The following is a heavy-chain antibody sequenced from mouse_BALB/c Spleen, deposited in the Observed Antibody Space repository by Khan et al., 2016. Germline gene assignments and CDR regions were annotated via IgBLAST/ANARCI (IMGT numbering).Heavy chain of an antibody. V-gene: IGHV1-9*01. CDR1: GYTFSRYW. CDR3: ASGAY. Sequence: QVQLQQSGAELMKPGASVKISCKATGYTFSRYWIEWVKERPGHGLEWIGEILPGSGSSNYNENFKGKATFTAETSSNTAHMQLGSLTFDDSAVYYCASGAYWGQGTLVTVSA. J-gene: IGHJ3*01. CDR2: ILPGSGSS.